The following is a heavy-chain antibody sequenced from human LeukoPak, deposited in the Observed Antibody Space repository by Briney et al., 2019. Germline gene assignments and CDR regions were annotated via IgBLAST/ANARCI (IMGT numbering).Heavy chain of an antibody. J-gene: IGHJ4*02. V-gene: IGHV3-30*02. CDR3: AKDNYDYGDYDGGDY. Sequence: GGSLRLSCAASGFTFSTYGMHWVRQAPGKGLEWVAFIRYDGSNKYYADSVKGRFTISRDNSKNTLYLQMNSLRAEDTAVYYRAKDNYDYGDYDGGDYWGQGTLVTVSS. CDR2: IRYDGSNK. CDR1: GFTFSTYG. D-gene: IGHD4-17*01.